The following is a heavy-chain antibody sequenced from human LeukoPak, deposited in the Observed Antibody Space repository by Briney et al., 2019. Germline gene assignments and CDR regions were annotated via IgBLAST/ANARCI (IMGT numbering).Heavy chain of an antibody. CDR2: INWNGGST. CDR3: ARAVYYDFWSGTPDDAFDI. V-gene: IGHV3-20*01. Sequence: GGSLRLSCAVSGFTLDDHGMSGVRHAPGKGLEWASGINWNGGSTGYAVSVKGRFTISRDNAKNSLYLHMNSLRAEDTALYHCARAVYYDFWSGTPDDAFDIWGQGTMVTVSS. CDR1: GFTLDDHG. J-gene: IGHJ3*02. D-gene: IGHD3-3*01.